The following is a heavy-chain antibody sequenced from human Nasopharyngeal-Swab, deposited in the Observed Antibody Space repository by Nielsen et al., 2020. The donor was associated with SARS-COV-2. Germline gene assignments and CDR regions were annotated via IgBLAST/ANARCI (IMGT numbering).Heavy chain of an antibody. CDR1: GGSISSGGYY. V-gene: IGHV4-31*03. Sequence: SETLSLTCTVSGGSISSGGYYWSWFRQHPGKGLEWIGYIYYSGSTYYNPSLKSRVTISVDTSKNQFSLKLSSVTAADTAVYYCARRRINGAAAENYMDVWGKGTTVTVSS. D-gene: IGHD6-13*01. CDR2: IYYSGST. CDR3: ARRRINGAAAENYMDV. J-gene: IGHJ6*03.